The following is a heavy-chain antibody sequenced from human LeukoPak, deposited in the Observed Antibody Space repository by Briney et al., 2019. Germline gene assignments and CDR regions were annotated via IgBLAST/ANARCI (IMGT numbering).Heavy chain of an antibody. J-gene: IGHJ4*02. Sequence: SETLSLTCAVYGGSFSGYYWSWVRQPPGKGLEWLGEINHSGSTNNNQSLKSRVTISGDTSKKQFSLKLRAVTAADKAVYYCARGLDAGYCSSPSCYVIDYWGQGTLVTVSS. CDR3: ARGLDAGYCSSPSCYVIDY. V-gene: IGHV4-34*01. D-gene: IGHD2-2*01. CDR2: INHSGST. CDR1: GGSFSGYY.